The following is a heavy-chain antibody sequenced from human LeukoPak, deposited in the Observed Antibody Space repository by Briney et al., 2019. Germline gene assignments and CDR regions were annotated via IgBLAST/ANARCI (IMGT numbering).Heavy chain of an antibody. CDR1: GFTFTTYY. V-gene: IGHV3-7*01. CDR3: AELGITMIGGV. CDR2: INQDGSEK. J-gene: IGHJ6*04. D-gene: IGHD3-10*02. Sequence: PGGSLRLSCGASGFTFTTYYLSWVRQAPGKGLEWVANINQDGSEKHYVDSVRGRVTISRDNAKSSLYLQMNSLRAEDTAVYYCAELGITMIGGVWGKGTTVTISS.